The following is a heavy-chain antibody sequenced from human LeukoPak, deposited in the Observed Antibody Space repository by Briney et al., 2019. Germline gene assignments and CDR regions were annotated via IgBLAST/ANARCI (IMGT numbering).Heavy chain of an antibody. J-gene: IGHJ4*02. V-gene: IGHV3-21*01. Sequence: GGSLRLSCAASGFTFSSYSMNWVRQAPGKGLEWVSSISSSSSYIYYADSVKGRFTISRDDAKNSLYLQMNSLRAEDTAVYYCARRPSSGWPFDYWGQGTLVTVSS. CDR2: ISSSSSYI. D-gene: IGHD6-19*01. CDR1: GFTFSSYS. CDR3: ARRPSSGWPFDY.